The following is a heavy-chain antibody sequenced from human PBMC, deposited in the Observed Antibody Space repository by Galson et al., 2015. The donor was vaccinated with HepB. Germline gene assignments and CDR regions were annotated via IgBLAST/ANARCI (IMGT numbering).Heavy chain of an antibody. Sequence: LRLSCAASGFTFSSYAMSWLRQPPGKGLEWIGYIYYSGSTYYNPSLKSRVTISVDTSKNQFSLKLSSVTAADTAVYYCARVKQQLAIFDYWGQGTLVTVSS. CDR2: IYYSGST. CDR3: ARVKQQLAIFDY. CDR1: GFTFSSYA. J-gene: IGHJ4*02. V-gene: IGHV4-30-4*01. D-gene: IGHD6-13*01.